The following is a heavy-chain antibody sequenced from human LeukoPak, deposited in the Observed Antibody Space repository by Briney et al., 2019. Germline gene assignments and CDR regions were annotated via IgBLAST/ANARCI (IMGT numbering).Heavy chain of an antibody. CDR2: IKQDGSEK. Sequence: GGSLRLSCAASGFTFSSYWMSWVRQAPGKGLEWVANIKQDGSEKYYVDSVKGRFTISRDNAKNSLYLQMNSLRAEDTAVYYCAREAYDFWSGYYPFDYWGQGTLVTVSS. CDR3: AREAYDFWSGYYPFDY. D-gene: IGHD3-3*01. CDR1: GFTFSSYW. V-gene: IGHV3-7*01. J-gene: IGHJ4*02.